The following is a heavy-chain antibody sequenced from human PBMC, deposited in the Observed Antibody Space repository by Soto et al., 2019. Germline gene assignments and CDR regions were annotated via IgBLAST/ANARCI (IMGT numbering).Heavy chain of an antibody. J-gene: IGHJ4*02. V-gene: IGHV2-5*02. CDR3: TQVYGSGSWGWYFHS. Sequence: QITLRESGPSLVKPTETLTLTCTFSGFSLTTTGVGVGWIRQPPGKALEWLAVVFWDGGERYSPSLKSRVTIPKDTSKTQVVLTMTNIDPADTATYYCTQVYGSGSWGWYFHSWGQGTLVTVSS. CDR2: VFWDGGE. D-gene: IGHD1-26*01. CDR1: GFSLTTTGVG.